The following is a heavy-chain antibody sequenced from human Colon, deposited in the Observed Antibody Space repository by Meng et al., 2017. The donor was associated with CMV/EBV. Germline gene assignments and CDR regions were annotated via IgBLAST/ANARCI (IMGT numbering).Heavy chain of an antibody. V-gene: IGHV1-2*02. J-gene: IGHJ5*02. CDR1: GGTFSDYP. CDR3: ARGVGSVDPRFDP. CDR2: INTNSGGT. Sequence: ASVKVSCKTSGGTFSDYPISWVRQAPGQGPEWMGWINTNSGGTKYSQKFQGRITMTRDTSITTAYMDLSGLTSDDTALYFCARGVGSVDPRFDPWGQGTLVTVSS. D-gene: IGHD1-26*01.